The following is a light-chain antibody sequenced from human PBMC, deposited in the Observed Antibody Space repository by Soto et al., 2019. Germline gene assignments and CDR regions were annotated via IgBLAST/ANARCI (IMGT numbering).Light chain of an antibody. V-gene: IGLV2-14*01. Sequence: QSVMTQPSAVSGSPGQSITISCTGTISDVGGYNYVSWYQQHPGKAPKLMIYEVSNRPSGVSNRFSGSKSGNTASLTISGLQAEDEADYYCSSYTSSSTTYVFGTGTKVTVL. J-gene: IGLJ1*01. CDR2: EVS. CDR1: ISDVGGYNY. CDR3: SSYTSSSTTYV.